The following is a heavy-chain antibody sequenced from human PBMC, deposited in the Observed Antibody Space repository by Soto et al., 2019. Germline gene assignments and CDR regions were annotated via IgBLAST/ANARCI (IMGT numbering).Heavy chain of an antibody. CDR1: GFTVTNTW. CDR2: IYYSGST. D-gene: IGHD3-22*01. V-gene: IGHV4-59*02. CDR3: ARGSGYYPYYFDY. J-gene: IGHJ4*02. Sequence: PGGSLRLSCAASGFTVTNTWMSWVRQPPGKGLEWVGYIYYSGSTNYNPSLKSRVTISVDTSKNQFSLKLSSVTAADTAVYYCARGSGYYPYYFDYWGQGTLVTVSS.